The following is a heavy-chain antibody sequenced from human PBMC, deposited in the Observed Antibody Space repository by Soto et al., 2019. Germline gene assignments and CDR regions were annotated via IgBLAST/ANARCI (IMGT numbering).Heavy chain of an antibody. CDR2: IWYDGSNK. CDR3: ASQYSSSWYHPNGMDV. D-gene: IGHD6-13*01. J-gene: IGHJ6*02. V-gene: IGHV3-33*01. CDR1: GFTFSSYG. Sequence: PGGSLRLSCAASGFTFSSYGMHWVRQAPGKGLEWVAVIWYDGSNKYYADSVKGRFTISRDNSKNTLYLQMNSLRAEDTAVYYCASQYSSSWYHPNGMDVWGQGTTVTVSS.